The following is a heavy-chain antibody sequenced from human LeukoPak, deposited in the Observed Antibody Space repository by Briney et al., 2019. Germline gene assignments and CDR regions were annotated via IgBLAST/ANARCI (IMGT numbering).Heavy chain of an antibody. V-gene: IGHV4-39*07. Sequence: SETPSLTCTVSGGSISSSSYYWGWIRQPPGKALEWIGSIYYSGSTYYNPSLKSRVTLSVDTSKNQFSLKLSSVTAADTAVYYCARSRGWLQSHPLGYWGQGTLVTVSS. J-gene: IGHJ4*02. CDR1: GGSISSSSYY. CDR3: ARSRGWLQSHPLGY. CDR2: IYYSGST. D-gene: IGHD5-24*01.